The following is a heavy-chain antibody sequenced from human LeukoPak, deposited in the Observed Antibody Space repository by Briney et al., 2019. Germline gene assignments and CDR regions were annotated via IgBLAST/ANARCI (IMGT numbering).Heavy chain of an antibody. V-gene: IGHV1-2*06. D-gene: IGHD1-1*01. CDR2: INCNSGGT. CDR3: ARDLSSTSNWELDF. CDR1: GYLFTDYF. J-gene: IGHJ4*02. Sequence: ASVKVSCKASGYLFTDYFLHWVRQAPGQGPEWMGRINCNSGGTMYAQNLQDRVTMTRVTSISTAYMELSSLTSDDTAVYYCARDLSSTSNWELDFWGRGTLVTVSS.